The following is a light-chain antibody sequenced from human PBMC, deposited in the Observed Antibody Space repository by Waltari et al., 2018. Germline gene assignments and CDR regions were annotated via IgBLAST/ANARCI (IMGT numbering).Light chain of an antibody. CDR1: QSVLHRSNMRNH. CDR3: QQYYTSPALT. J-gene: IGKJ4*01. Sequence: DIVMTQSPDSLAVSLGERATINCKSSQSVLHRSNMRNHLAWYPHKRGQPPKLIIYWASTRESGVPDRFSGSGSGTDFTLTINSLQPEDAAVYYCQQYYTSPALTFGGGTTVEIK. CDR2: WAS. V-gene: IGKV4-1*01.